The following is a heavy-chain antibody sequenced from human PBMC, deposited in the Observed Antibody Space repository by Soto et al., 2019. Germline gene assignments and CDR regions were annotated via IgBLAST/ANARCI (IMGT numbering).Heavy chain of an antibody. CDR1: GGSISSSSYY. CDR3: ARRASTVTTFYYYYYGMDV. V-gene: IGHV4-39*01. J-gene: IGHJ6*02. D-gene: IGHD4-17*01. Sequence: QLQLQESGPGLVKPSETLSLTCTVSGGSISSSSYYWGWIRQPPGKGLEWIGSIYYSGSTYYNPSLKRRVTISVDTSKNQFSLKLSSVTAADTAVYYCARRASTVTTFYYYYYGMDVWGQGTTVTVSS. CDR2: IYYSGST.